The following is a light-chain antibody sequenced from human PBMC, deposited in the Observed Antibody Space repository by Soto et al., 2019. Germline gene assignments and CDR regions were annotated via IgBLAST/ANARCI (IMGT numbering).Light chain of an antibody. Sequence: QSALTQPASVSGSPRQSITISCTGASSDVGSYTYVSWYQQHPGKAPKLMIYEVNNRPSGVSNRFSGSKSGNTASLTIPGLQAEDEADYYCSSYTSSSTLYVFGTGTKVTVL. J-gene: IGLJ1*01. CDR2: EVN. CDR3: SSYTSSSTLYV. CDR1: SSDVGSYTY. V-gene: IGLV2-14*01.